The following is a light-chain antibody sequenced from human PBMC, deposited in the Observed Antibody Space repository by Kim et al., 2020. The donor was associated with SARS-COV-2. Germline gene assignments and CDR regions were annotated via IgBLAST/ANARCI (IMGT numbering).Light chain of an antibody. CDR1: SSNIGSHT. J-gene: IGLJ3*02. CDR2: NND. Sequence: QSVLTQPPSASGTPGQRVTIFCSGSSSNIGSHTVNWYQQLPGTAPKVLIYNNDRRPSGVPDRFSGSKSGTSASLAISGLQSEDEADYSCAAWDDSLTGWVFGGGTQLTVL. CDR3: AAWDDSLTGWV. V-gene: IGLV1-44*01.